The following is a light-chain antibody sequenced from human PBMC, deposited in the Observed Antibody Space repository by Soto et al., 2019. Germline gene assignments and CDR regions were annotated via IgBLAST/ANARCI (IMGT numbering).Light chain of an antibody. CDR1: QNIGSR. CDR3: QQYNIYNT. CDR2: EAS. V-gene: IGKV1-5*03. Sequence: DIQMTQSPSTLSVSAGDRVTITCRASQNIGSRLAWYQQKVGKAPKLLIYEASTLDTGVPSRFSGSGSGTEFTLTISSLHPDDFATYFCQQYNIYNTFGQGTKLEIE. J-gene: IGKJ2*01.